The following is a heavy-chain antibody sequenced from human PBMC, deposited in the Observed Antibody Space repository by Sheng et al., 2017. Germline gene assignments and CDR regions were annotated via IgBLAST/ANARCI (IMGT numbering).Heavy chain of an antibody. CDR1: GFTFSSYG. CDR3: AKDGAGSRQWLVGYFDY. D-gene: IGHD6-19*01. Sequence: QVQLVESGGGVVQPGRSLRLSCAASGFTFSSYGMHWVRQAPGKGLEWVAVISYDGSNKYYADSVKGRFTISRDNSKNTLYLQMNSLRAEDTAVYYCAKDGAGSRQWLVGYFDYWGQGTLVTVSS. CDR2: ISYDGSNK. J-gene: IGHJ4*02. V-gene: IGHV3-30*18.